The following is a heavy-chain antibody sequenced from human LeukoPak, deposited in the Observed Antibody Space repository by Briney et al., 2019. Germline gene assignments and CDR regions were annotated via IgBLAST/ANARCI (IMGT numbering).Heavy chain of an antibody. CDR1: GGTFNNYA. Sequence: SVKVSCKASGGTFNNYAISWVRQAPGQGLEWMGGIIPIFGAPNYAQKFQGRVTITADKSTSTAYMELSSLRSEDTAVYCCARAVQVTTGGLFDYWGQGTLVTVSS. CDR2: IIPIFGAP. D-gene: IGHD4-17*01. V-gene: IGHV1-69*06. CDR3: ARAVQVTTGGLFDY. J-gene: IGHJ4*02.